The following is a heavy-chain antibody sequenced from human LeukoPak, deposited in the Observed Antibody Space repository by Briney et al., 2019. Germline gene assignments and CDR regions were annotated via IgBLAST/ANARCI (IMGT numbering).Heavy chain of an antibody. V-gene: IGHV3-30*04. J-gene: IGHJ4*02. CDR2: ISYDGSNK. D-gene: IGHD3-22*01. CDR3: ARVLHKRNYDSSDYYIS. CDR1: GFTSSSYA. Sequence: GGSLRLSCAASGFTSSSYAMHWVRQAPGKGLEWVTIISYDGSNKYYADSVKGRFTISRDNSKNTLYLQLNSLRAEDTAVYYCARVLHKRNYDSSDYYISWGQGTLVTVSS.